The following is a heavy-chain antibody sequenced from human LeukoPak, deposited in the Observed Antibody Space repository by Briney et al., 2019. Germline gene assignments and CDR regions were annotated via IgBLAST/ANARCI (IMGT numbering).Heavy chain of an antibody. J-gene: IGHJ4*02. CDR3: ARAYYDILTGYYPFDY. CDR1: GGSIRSSSYY. D-gene: IGHD3-9*01. Sequence: SETLSLTCTVSGGSIRSSSYYWGWIRQPPGKVLEWIGSIYYSGSTYYNPSLQSRVTISVDTSKNQFSLKLSSVTASDTAVYYCARAYYDILTGYYPFDYWGQGTLVTVSS. CDR2: IYYSGST. V-gene: IGHV4-39*01.